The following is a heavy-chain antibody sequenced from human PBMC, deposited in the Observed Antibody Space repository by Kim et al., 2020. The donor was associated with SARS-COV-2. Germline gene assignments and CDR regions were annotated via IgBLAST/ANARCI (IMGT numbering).Heavy chain of an antibody. CDR1: GFTFSDYH. CDR2: ITSGGAYI. CDR3: ATRGSYAFES. J-gene: IGHJ4*02. V-gene: IGHV3-11*03. Sequence: GGSLRLSCAASGFTFSDYHMSWIRQAPGKGLEWVSYITSGGAYIKYADSMKGRFTISRDNAKSSLYLQMNSLRAEDTAVYYCATRGSYAFESWGQGTLVT. D-gene: IGHD1-26*01.